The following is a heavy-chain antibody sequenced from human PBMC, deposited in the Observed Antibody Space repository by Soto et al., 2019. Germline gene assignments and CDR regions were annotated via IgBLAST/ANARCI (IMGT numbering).Heavy chain of an antibody. D-gene: IGHD6-19*01. V-gene: IGHV1-69*13. J-gene: IGHJ4*02. CDR1: GGTFSSYA. CDR2: IIPIFGTA. CDR3: AVIAVAGSFDY. Sequence: ASVKVSCKASGGTFSSYAISWVRQAPGQGLEWMGGIIPIFGTANYAQKFQGRVTITADESTSTAYMELSSLRSEDTAVYYCAVIAVAGSFDYWGQGTLVTVSS.